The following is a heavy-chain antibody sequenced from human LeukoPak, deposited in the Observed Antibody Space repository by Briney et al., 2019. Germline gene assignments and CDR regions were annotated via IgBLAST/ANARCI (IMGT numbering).Heavy chain of an antibody. CDR1: GYSFTSYW. Sequence: GESLKISCKGSGYSFTSYWIGWVRQMSGKGLEWMGIIYPGDSDTRYSPSFQGQVTISADKSISTAYLQWSSLKASDTAMYYCARRGYCSSTSCYTSGSSSWVDYWGQGTLVTVPS. D-gene: IGHD2-2*02. CDR2: IYPGDSDT. J-gene: IGHJ4*02. CDR3: ARRGYCSSTSCYTSGSSSWVDY. V-gene: IGHV5-51*01.